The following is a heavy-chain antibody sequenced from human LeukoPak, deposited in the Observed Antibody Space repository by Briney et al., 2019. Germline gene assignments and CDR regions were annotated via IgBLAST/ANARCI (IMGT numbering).Heavy chain of an antibody. CDR3: ARDSVGTMTTAPYYYMDV. CDR1: GYTFTGYY. Sequence: ASVKVSCKASGYTFTGYYIHWVRQAPGQGLEWMGWINPNSGGTNYAQKFQGRVTMTRDTSISTAYMELSRLRSDDTAVYYCARDSVGTMTTAPYYYMDVWGKGTTVTVSS. V-gene: IGHV1-2*02. CDR2: INPNSGGT. J-gene: IGHJ6*03. D-gene: IGHD4-17*01.